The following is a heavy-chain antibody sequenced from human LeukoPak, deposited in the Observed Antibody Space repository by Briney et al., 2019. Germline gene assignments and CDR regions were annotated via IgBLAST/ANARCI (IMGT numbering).Heavy chain of an antibody. D-gene: IGHD4-11*01. V-gene: IGHV4-61*02. CDR3: ARVVRRATVTTMYFYMDV. J-gene: IGHJ6*03. CDR2: IYTSGST. CDR1: GGSISSGHYY. Sequence: PSETLSLACSVSGGSISSGHYYWSWIRQPAGKGLEWIGRIYTSGSTNYNPSLKSRVTISIDSSNNQFSLILTSVSAADMAVYYCARVVRRATVTTMYFYMDVWGKGTTVTVSS.